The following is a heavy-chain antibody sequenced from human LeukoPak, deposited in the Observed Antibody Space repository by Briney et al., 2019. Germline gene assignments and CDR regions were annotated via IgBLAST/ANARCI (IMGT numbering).Heavy chain of an antibody. V-gene: IGHV4-59*08. Sequence: SSETLSLTCTVSGGSISSYYWSWIRQPPGKALEWVGYIYYTGSTNYNPSLESRATISVDTSKNQFSLKLCSVTAADTAVYYCARHVVVADTWVFAPWGQGTLVTVSS. D-gene: IGHD2-15*01. CDR3: ARHVVVADTWVFAP. J-gene: IGHJ5*02. CDR1: GGSISSYY. CDR2: IYYTGST.